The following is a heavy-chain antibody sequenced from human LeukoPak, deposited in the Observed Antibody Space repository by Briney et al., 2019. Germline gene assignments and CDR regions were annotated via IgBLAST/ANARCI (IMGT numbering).Heavy chain of an antibody. J-gene: IGHJ6*03. CDR2: IYTSGST. CDR3: ARGAVAARLYYYYMDV. V-gene: IGHV4-61*02. CDR1: GGSISSGSYY. Sequence: PSQTLSLTCTVSGGSISSGSYYWSWIRQPAGKGLEWIGRIYTSGSTNYNPSLKSRVTISVDTSKNQFSLKLSSVTAADTAVYYCARGAVAARLYYYYMDVWGKGTTVTVSS. D-gene: IGHD6-6*01.